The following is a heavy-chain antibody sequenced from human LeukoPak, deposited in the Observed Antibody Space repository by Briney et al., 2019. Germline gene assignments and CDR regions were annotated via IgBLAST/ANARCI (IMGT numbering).Heavy chain of an antibody. J-gene: IGHJ3*02. CDR1: GYSFTNYY. Sequence: GASVKVSCKASGYSFTNYYTHWVRQAPGQGLEWLGKINPSDGSINYAQKFQGRVTMTRDMSTTTVYMELSSLRSEDTAVYYCARVQSPSYYDILTGIYDAFDIWGQGTMVTVSS. D-gene: IGHD3-9*01. CDR3: ARVQSPSYYDILTGIYDAFDI. CDR2: INPSDGSI. V-gene: IGHV1-46*01.